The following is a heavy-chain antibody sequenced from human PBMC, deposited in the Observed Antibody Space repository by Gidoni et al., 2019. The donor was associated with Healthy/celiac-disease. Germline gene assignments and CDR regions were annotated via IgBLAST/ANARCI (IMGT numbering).Heavy chain of an antibody. J-gene: IGHJ4*02. CDR1: GGSFSSYD. Sequence: QVQLVQSGDEVKKPGSSVKVSCKVPGGSFSSYDIIWGRPAPGPGLEWLGGIISNYGTTNYAQESQGRLMITAEEYTRTAYFELRSRRSEDTAVYYCAGLVLYVIVVYVFRMWGQGTLVTVSS. CDR2: IISNYGTT. D-gene: IGHD2-21*01. CDR3: AGLVLYVIVVYVFRM. V-gene: IGHV1-69*01.